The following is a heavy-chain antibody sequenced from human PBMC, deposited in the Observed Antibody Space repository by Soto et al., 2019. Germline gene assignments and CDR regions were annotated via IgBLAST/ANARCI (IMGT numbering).Heavy chain of an antibody. Sequence: SQTLSLTCAISGDSVSSNSAAWNWIRQSPSRGLEWLGRTYYRSKWYNDYAVSVKSRIAINPDTSKNQFSLQLNSVTPEDTAVYYCARDVRRVGATTNYYCGMDVWGQGTTVTV. J-gene: IGHJ6*02. CDR1: GDSVSSNSAA. D-gene: IGHD1-26*01. CDR2: TYYRSKWYN. V-gene: IGHV6-1*01. CDR3: ARDVRRVGATTNYYCGMDV.